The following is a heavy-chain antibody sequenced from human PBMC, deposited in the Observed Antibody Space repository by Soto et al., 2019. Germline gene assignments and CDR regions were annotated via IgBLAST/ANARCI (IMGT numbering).Heavy chain of an antibody. V-gene: IGHV1-69*01. D-gene: IGHD4-17*01. J-gene: IGHJ5*02. CDR3: ARVGPTTVVTHWFDP. Sequence: QVQLVQSGAEVKKPGASVKVSCKASGYTFTSYDINWVRQATGQGLEWMGGIIPIFGTANYAQKFQGRVTITADESTSTAYMELSSLRSEDTAVYYCARVGPTTVVTHWFDPWGQGTLVTVSS. CDR2: IIPIFGTA. CDR1: GYTFTSYD.